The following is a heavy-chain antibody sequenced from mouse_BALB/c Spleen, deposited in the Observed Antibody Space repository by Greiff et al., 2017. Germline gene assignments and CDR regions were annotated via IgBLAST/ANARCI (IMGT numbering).Heavy chain of an antibody. CDR3: ARDEKRNYYAMDY. CDR2: IWGDGST. J-gene: IGHJ4*01. CDR1: GFSLTGYG. Sequence: VKLQESGPGLVAPSQSLSITCTVSGFSLTGYGVNWVRQPPGKGLEWLGMIWGDGSTDYNSALKSRLSISKDNSKSQVFLKMNSLQTDDTARYYCARDEKRNYYAMDYWGQGTSVTVSS. V-gene: IGHV2-6-7*01.